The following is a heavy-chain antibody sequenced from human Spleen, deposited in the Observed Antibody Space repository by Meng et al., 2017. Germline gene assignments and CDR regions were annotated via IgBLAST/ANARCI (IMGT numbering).Heavy chain of an antibody. CDR3: ARVVGNTNY. Sequence: GESLKISCAASGLTLSDHYMDWVRQAPGKGLEWVGRSRNKANSYTTEYAASVKGRFTISRDDSKNSLYLQMNSLKTEDTAVYYCARVVGNTNYWGQGTLVTVSS. J-gene: IGHJ4*02. D-gene: IGHD1-26*01. CDR1: GLTLSDHY. CDR2: SRNKANSYTT. V-gene: IGHV3-72*01.